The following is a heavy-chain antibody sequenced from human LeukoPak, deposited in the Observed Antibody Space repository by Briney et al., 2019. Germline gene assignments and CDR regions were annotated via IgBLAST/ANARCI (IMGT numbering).Heavy chain of an antibody. V-gene: IGHV3-23*01. CDR1: GFTFSSYA. CDR2: ISGSGGAT. J-gene: IGHJ4*02. Sequence: GGSLRLSCAASGFTFSSYAMSWVRQAPGKGLEWVSAISGSGGATYYADSVKGRFTISRDNSKNTLSLQMNSLRAEDTAVYYCAKGTSYSGSLLEDWGQGTLVTVSS. CDR3: AKGTSYSGSLLED. D-gene: IGHD1-26*01.